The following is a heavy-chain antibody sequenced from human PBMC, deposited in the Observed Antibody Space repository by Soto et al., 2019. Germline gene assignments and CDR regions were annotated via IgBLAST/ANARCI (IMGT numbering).Heavy chain of an antibody. CDR2: IYYSGST. CDR3: ARVVGQWLVGSDYYGMDV. D-gene: IGHD6-19*01. J-gene: IGHJ6*02. CDR1: GDSLSSSNW. V-gene: IGHV4-4*02. Sequence: SETLSLTCAVSGDSLSSSNWWSWVRQPPGKGLEWIGEIYYSGSTYNNPSLKSRVTISADTSKNQVSLKLSSVTAADTAVYYCARVVGQWLVGSDYYGMDVWGQGTTVTVSS.